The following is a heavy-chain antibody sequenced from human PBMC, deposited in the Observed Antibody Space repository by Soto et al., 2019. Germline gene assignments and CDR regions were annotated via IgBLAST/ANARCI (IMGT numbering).Heavy chain of an antibody. V-gene: IGHV3-23*01. CDR3: AKGGSGYLYYYDMDV. CDR2: ISGSGGST. Sequence: EVQLLESGGGLVQPGGSLRLSCAASGFTFSSYAMSWVRQAPGKGLEWVSAISGSGGSTYYADSVKGRFTISRDNSKNTLCLQRNSLRAEDTAVYYCAKGGSGYLYYYDMDVWGKGTTVTVSS. CDR1: GFTFSSYA. D-gene: IGHD3-3*01. J-gene: IGHJ6*03.